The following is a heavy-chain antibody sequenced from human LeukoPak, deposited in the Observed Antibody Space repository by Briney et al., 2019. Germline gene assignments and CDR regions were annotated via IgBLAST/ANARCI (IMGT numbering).Heavy chain of an antibody. Sequence: GGSLRLSCAASGFTFDDYAMHWVRQAPGKGLEWVSGISWNSGSIGYADPVKGRFTISRDNSNNPVYLQMNSLRAEDTAVYYCARAMMVVANLWGVFDYWGQGTLVTVSS. CDR3: ARAMMVVANLWGVFDY. V-gene: IGHV3-9*01. D-gene: IGHD3-22*01. CDR2: ISWNSGSI. CDR1: GFTFDDYA. J-gene: IGHJ4*02.